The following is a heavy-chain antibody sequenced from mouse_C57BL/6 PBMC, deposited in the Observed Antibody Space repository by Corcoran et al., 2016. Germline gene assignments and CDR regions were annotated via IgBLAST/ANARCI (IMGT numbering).Heavy chain of an antibody. J-gene: IGHJ3*01. CDR1: GDNFTTYG. D-gene: IGHD4-1*01. CDR2: INTYSGVP. Sequence: QIQLVQSGPELMKPGETVEISCKASGDNFTTYGMSWVKQAPGKGLKWMGWINTYSGVPTYADDFKGRFAFSLETSASTAYLQINNLKNEDTATYFCARSNWDEGWFAYWGQGTLVTVSA. CDR3: ARSNWDEGWFAY. V-gene: IGHV9-3*01.